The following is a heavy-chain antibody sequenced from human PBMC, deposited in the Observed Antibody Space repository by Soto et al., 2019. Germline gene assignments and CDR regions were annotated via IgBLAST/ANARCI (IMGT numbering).Heavy chain of an antibody. CDR2: INHSGST. J-gene: IGHJ4*02. CDR3: ARGRRSLTIFGVVPYYFDY. V-gene: IGHV4-34*01. D-gene: IGHD3-3*01. CDR1: GGSFSGYS. Sequence: QVQLQQWGAGLLKPSETLSLTCAVYGGSFSGYSWSWIRQPPGKGLECFGEINHSGSTNYNPSLKSRVTISVDTSKNQFSLKLSSVTAADTAVYYCARGRRSLTIFGVVPYYFDYWGQGTLVTVSS.